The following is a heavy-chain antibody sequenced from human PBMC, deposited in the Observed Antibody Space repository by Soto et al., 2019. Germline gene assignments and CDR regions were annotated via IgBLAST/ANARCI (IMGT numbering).Heavy chain of an antibody. Sequence: QVQLVPSGAEVKKPGASVKVSCKASGYTFTSYGISWVRQAPGQGLEWMGWISAYNGNTNYAQKLQGRVTMTTDTSTSTAFMELRSLRSDDTAVYYCARAYYAFWSGYHPPKEYYMDVWGKGTTDTVSS. CDR1: GYTFTSYG. D-gene: IGHD3-3*01. CDR2: ISAYNGNT. CDR3: ARAYYAFWSGYHPPKEYYMDV. J-gene: IGHJ6*03. V-gene: IGHV1-18*01.